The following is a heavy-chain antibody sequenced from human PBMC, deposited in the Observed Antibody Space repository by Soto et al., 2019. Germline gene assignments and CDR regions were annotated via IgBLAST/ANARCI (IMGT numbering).Heavy chain of an antibody. CDR2: INAGNGNT. D-gene: IGHD1-26*01. J-gene: IGHJ5*02. V-gene: IGHV1-3*01. CDR3: ARDGIVGAKWAYNWFDP. CDR1: GYTFTSYA. Sequence: ASVKVSCKASGYTFTSYAMHWVRQAPGQRLEWMGWINAGNGNTKYSQKFQGRVTITRDTSGSTAYMELSSLRSEDTAVYYCARDGIVGAKWAYNWFDPWGQGTLVTVSS.